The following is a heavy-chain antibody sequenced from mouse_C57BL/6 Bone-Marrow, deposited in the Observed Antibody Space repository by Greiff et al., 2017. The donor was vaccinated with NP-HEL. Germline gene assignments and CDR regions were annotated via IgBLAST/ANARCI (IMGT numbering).Heavy chain of an antibody. CDR2: ISSGGSYT. J-gene: IGHJ4*01. Sequence: EVKLEESGGDLVKPGGSLKLSCAASGFTFSSYGMSWVRQTPDKRLEWVATISSGGSYTYYPDSVKGRFTISRDNAKNTLYLQMSSLKSEDTAMYYCASTTVVAPYYAMDYWGQGTSVTVSS. CDR3: ASTTVVAPYYAMDY. V-gene: IGHV5-6*02. CDR1: GFTFSSYG. D-gene: IGHD1-1*01.